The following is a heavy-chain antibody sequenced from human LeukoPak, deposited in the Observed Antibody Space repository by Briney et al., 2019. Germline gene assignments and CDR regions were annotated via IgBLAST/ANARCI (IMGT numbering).Heavy chain of an antibody. CDR2: IYYSGST. D-gene: IGHD5-12*01. J-gene: IGHJ4*02. Sequence: SETLSLTCAVYGGSFSGYYWSWIRQPPGKGLEWIGYIYYSGSTYYNPSLKSRVTISVDTSKNQFSLKLSSVTAADTAVYYCARDRGYSDLTLDYWGQGTLVTVSS. CDR3: ARDRGYSDLTLDY. V-gene: IGHV4-30-4*08. CDR1: GGSFSGYY.